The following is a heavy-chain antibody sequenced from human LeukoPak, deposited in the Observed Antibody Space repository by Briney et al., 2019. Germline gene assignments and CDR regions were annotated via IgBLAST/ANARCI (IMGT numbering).Heavy chain of an antibody. CDR3: ARLRRGRYSGYEQGYYFDY. V-gene: IGHV5-51*01. J-gene: IGHJ4*02. D-gene: IGHD5-12*01. CDR2: IYPADSTA. Sequence: GESLKISCKASGYSFTTYWIGWVRQVPGKGLEWVGIIYPADSTAKYSPSFQGQVTISADKSISTAYLQWSSLKASDTAMYYCARLRRGRYSGYEQGYYFDYWGQGTLVTVSS. CDR1: GYSFTTYW.